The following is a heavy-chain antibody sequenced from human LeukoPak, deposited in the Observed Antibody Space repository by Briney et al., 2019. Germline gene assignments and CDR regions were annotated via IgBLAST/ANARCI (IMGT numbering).Heavy chain of an antibody. Sequence: SETLSLTCTLSGRSTSSGDYYWGWIRKPRGKGREWIGYIYYSGSTHYNPSLKSRVTISVDTSKNQFSLKLSSVTAPDTAVYYWASVFIPPTDDFWGIDYWGQGTLVTVSS. CDR1: GRSTSSGDYY. J-gene: IGHJ4*02. V-gene: IGHV4-30-4*01. CDR2: IYYSGST. CDR3: ASVFIPPTDDFWGIDY. D-gene: IGHD3-3*01.